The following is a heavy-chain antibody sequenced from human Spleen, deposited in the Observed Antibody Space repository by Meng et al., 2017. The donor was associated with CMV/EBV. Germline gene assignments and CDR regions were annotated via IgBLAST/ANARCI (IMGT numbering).Heavy chain of an antibody. V-gene: IGHV3-11*06. Sequence: GESLKISCAASGFTFSDYYMSWIRQAPGKGLEWVSSISSGSSYIYYADSVEGRFTISRDNAKNSLYLQMNSLRAEDTAVYYCARDYSETGGNDYWGQGTLVTVSS. CDR3: ARDYSETGGNDY. D-gene: IGHD3-22*01. J-gene: IGHJ4*02. CDR1: GFTFSDYY. CDR2: ISSGSSYI.